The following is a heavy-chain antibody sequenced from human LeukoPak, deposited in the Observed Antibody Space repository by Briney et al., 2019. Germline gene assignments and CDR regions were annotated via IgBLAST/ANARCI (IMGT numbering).Heavy chain of an antibody. CDR3: ARDRGTMVWGIIIEAFDM. J-gene: IGHJ3*02. D-gene: IGHD3-10*01. CDR2: INPSGGST. V-gene: IGHV1-46*01. Sequence: ASVKVSCKASGYTFTSYYMHWVRQAPGQGLEWMGIINPSGGSTSYAQKFQGRVTMTRDTSTSTVYMELSSLRSEDTAVYYCARDRGTMVWGIIIEAFDMWGQGTMVTVSS. CDR1: GYTFTSYY.